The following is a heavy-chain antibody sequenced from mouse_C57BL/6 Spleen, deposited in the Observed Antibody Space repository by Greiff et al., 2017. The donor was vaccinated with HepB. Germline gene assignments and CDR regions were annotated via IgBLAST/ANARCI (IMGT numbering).Heavy chain of an antibody. Sequence: QVQLKQSGAELVRPGASVTLSCKASGYTFTDYEMHWVKQTPVHGLEWIGAIDPETGGTAYNQKFKGKAILTADKSSSTAYMELRSLTSEDSAVYYCTREEVEAWFAYWGQGTLVTVSA. CDR1: GYTFTDYE. J-gene: IGHJ3*01. D-gene: IGHD1-1*01. CDR3: TREEVEAWFAY. V-gene: IGHV1-15*01. CDR2: IDPETGGT.